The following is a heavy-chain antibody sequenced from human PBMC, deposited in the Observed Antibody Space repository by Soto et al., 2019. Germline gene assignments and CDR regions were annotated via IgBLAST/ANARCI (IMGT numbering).Heavy chain of an antibody. CDR1: GGAISSGDYY. V-gene: IGHV4-30-4*01. D-gene: IGHD2-2*01. CDR3: ARGGRVPGPEANWFDP. CDR2: IYYSGST. Sequence: QVQLQESGPGLVKPSQTLSLTCTVSGGAISSGDYYWSWIRQPPGKGLEWIGYIYYSGSTYYNPSRKCRVTISVDTSKNQFSLKLSSVTAADTAVYYCARGGRVPGPEANWFDPWGQGSLVTVSS. J-gene: IGHJ5*02.